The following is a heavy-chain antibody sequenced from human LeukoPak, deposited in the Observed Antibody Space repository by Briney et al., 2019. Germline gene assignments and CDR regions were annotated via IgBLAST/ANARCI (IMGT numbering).Heavy chain of an antibody. D-gene: IGHD6-19*01. CDR1: GYSISSGYY. J-gene: IGHJ4*02. CDR3: ARQPTVKRGAVASNFDY. V-gene: IGHV4-38-2*01. Sequence: PSETLSLTCAVSGYSISSGYYWGWIRQPPGKGLEWIGSIYHSGSTYYNPSLKSRVTMSVDTSTNQFSLRLRSVSAADTSVYYCARQPTVKRGAVASNFDYWGRGTLVTVSS. CDR2: IYHSGST.